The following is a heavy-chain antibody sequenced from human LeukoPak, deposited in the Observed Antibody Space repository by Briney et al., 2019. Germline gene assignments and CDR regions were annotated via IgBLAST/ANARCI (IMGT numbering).Heavy chain of an antibody. J-gene: IGHJ4*02. CDR2: IYYTGTT. V-gene: IGHV4-59*01. CDR1: GDSTNTYF. Sequence: SETLSLTCTMSGDSTNTYFWSWIRQPPGKGLEWIRYIYYTGTTNYNPSLKSRVTISVDTSKNQFSLRLSSVTAADTAVYYCVRHDGRGDATMGALDSWGQGSLVTVSS. D-gene: IGHD2-15*01. CDR3: VRHDGRGDATMGALDS.